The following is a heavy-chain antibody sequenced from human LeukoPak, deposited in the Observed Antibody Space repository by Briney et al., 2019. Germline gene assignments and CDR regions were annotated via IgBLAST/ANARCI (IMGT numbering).Heavy chain of an antibody. V-gene: IGHV3-33*06. CDR3: AEDLSYGSNWFDP. Sequence: PGGSLRLSCAASGFTFSSHGMHWVRQVPGKGLEWVALIWYDGSKKNYADSVKGRFTISRDDSKSTLYLQINSLRAEDTAVYYCAEDLSYGSNWFDPWGQGTLVTVSS. D-gene: IGHD5-18*01. CDR2: IWYDGSKK. CDR1: GFTFSSHG. J-gene: IGHJ5*02.